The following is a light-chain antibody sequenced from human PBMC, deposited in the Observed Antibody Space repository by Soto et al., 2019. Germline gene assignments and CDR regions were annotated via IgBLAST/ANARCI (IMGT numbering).Light chain of an antibody. V-gene: IGKV3-11*01. J-gene: IGKJ5*01. CDR3: QQRSNWPPN. CDR1: QSVSSD. CDR2: GAS. Sequence: EIVMTQSPATLSLSPGARATLSCRASQSVSSDLAWYQQKPGQAPRLLIYGASTRATGIPARFSGSGSGTDFTLTISSLEPEDFAVYYCQQRSNWPPNFGQGTRLEI.